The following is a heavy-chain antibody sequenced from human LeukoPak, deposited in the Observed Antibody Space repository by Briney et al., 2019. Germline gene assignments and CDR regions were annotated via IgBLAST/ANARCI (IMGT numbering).Heavy chain of an antibody. J-gene: IGHJ5*02. CDR3: ARGGRPELNWFDP. CDR1: GYGFANYW. V-gene: IGHV5-51*01. D-gene: IGHD1-14*01. CDR2: IYPGDSDT. Sequence: GESLKISCKASGYGFANYWIGCVRQMPGKGLESMGIIYPGDSDTTYSPSFQGQVTISVDKSISTAYLQWSSLKASDTAMYYCARGGRPELNWFDPWGQGTLVTVSS.